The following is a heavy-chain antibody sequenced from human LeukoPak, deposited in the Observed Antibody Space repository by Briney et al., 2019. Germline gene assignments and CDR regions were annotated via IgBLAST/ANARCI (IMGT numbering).Heavy chain of an antibody. V-gene: IGHV3-7*03. J-gene: IGHJ5*02. D-gene: IGHD3-10*01. CDR3: AREGWFGGANWFDP. CDR2: IKKDGTEK. Sequence: PGGSLRLSCAASGFSFSSYWMSWVRQAPGKGLEWVANIKKDGTEKYYADSVKGRFTIPRDNAKNSLYLEMNSLRAEDTAVYYCAREGWFGGANWFDPWGQGTLVTVSS. CDR1: GFSFSSYW.